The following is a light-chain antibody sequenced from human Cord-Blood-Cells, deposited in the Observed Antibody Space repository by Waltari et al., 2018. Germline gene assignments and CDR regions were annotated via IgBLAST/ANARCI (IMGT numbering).Light chain of an antibody. V-gene: IGLV3-1*01. CDR3: QAWDSSTYV. J-gene: IGLJ1*01. Sequence: SYELTQPPSVSVSPGQTASITCSGDQLGDKFACWYPQKPGQSPVLVIYQDSKRPSRIPELFSGSNSGDTATLTISGTQAMDEADYYCQAWDSSTYVFGAGTKVTVL. CDR1: QLGDKF. CDR2: QDS.